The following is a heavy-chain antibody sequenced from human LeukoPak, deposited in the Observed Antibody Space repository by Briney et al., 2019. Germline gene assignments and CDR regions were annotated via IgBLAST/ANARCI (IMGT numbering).Heavy chain of an antibody. CDR1: GGSISSYY. CDR3: ARVRQYYYYHGMDV. Sequence: PSETLSLTCTASGGSISSYYWSWIRQPPGKGPEWIGYIYYSGSTNYNPSLKSRVTISVDTSKNQFSLKLSSVTAADTAVYYCARVRQYYYYHGMDVWGQGTTVTVSS. J-gene: IGHJ6*02. V-gene: IGHV4-59*01. CDR2: IYYSGST.